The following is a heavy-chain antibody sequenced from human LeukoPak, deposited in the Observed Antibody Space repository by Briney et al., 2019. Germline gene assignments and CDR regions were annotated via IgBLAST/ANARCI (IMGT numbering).Heavy chain of an antibody. CDR1: GFTFSDYN. CDR3: ARGRLYDSATLRDFDD. Sequence: GGSLRLSCAASGFTFSDYNMRWIRQAPGKGLEWVSSISRSGSTKYYADSVEGRFTISRDNAKNSLYRQMNSLRAQDTAIYYCARGRLYDSATLRDFDDWGQGSLVTVSS. CDR2: ISRSGSTK. D-gene: IGHD5/OR15-5a*01. V-gene: IGHV3-11*04. J-gene: IGHJ4*02.